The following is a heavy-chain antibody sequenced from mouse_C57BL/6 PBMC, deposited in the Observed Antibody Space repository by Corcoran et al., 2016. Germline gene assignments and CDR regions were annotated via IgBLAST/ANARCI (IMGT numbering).Heavy chain of an antibody. CDR2: INPYNGGT. V-gene: IGHV1-19*01. Sequence: EVQLQQSGTVLVKPGASVKMSCKDSGYTFTDYYMNWVKQSHGKSLEWIGVINPYNGGTSYNQKFKGKATLTVDKSSSTAYMELNSLTSEDSAVYYCARDGRWLLHFDYCGQGTTLTVSS. CDR3: ARDGRWLLHFDY. CDR1: GYTFTDYY. D-gene: IGHD2-3*01. J-gene: IGHJ2*01.